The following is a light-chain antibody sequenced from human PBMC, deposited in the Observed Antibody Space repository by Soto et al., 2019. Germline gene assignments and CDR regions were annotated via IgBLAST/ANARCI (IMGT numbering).Light chain of an antibody. V-gene: IGKV1-5*03. Sequence: DIQMTQSPSTLSASVGDRVTITCRASPSISSWLAWYQQKPGKAPKLLIYKASSLESGVPSRFSGSGSGTEFTLTISSLQPDDFATYYCLQYNNYPWTFGQGTKVEIK. J-gene: IGKJ1*01. CDR3: LQYNNYPWT. CDR2: KAS. CDR1: PSISSW.